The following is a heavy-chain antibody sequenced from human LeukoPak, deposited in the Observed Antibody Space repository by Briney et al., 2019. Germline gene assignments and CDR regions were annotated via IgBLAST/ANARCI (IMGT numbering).Heavy chain of an antibody. Sequence: SGGSLRLSCAASGLTFSTYWMTWVRQAPGKGLEWVANIKGDGSVKNYVDSVKGRFTISRDNAKNSLYLQMNSLRAEDTAVYYCARAKRLSYGYLYYYYMDVWGKGTTVTVSS. D-gene: IGHD5-18*01. CDR2: IKGDGSVK. V-gene: IGHV3-7*01. CDR1: GLTFSTYW. CDR3: ARAKRLSYGYLYYYYMDV. J-gene: IGHJ6*03.